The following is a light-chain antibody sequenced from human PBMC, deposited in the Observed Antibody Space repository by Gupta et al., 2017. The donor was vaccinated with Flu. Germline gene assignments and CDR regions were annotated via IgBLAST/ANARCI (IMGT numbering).Light chain of an antibody. V-gene: IGLV3-25*03. CDR3: QSADSSETYVV. J-gene: IGLJ2*01. CDR1: ALPKQF. Sequence: SYEVTQPPSVSVSPGQTARITCSGDALPKQFTYWYQQKAGQAPVLVIRKDNERPSGIPERFSGSSSGTTATLTISVVQAEDEADYYCQSADSSETYVVFGGGTKLTVL. CDR2: KDN.